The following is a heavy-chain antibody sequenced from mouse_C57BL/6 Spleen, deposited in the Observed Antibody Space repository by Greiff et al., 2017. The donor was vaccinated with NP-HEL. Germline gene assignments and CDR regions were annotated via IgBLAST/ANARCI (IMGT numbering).Heavy chain of an antibody. CDR3: ARSYTTVVALDY. J-gene: IGHJ2*01. CDR1: GYAFTNYL. CDR2: INPGSGGT. D-gene: IGHD1-1*01. V-gene: IGHV1-54*01. Sequence: QVQLQQSGAELVRPGTSVKVSCKASGYAFTNYLIEWVKQRPGQGLEWIGVINPGSGGTNYNEKFKGKATLTADKSSSTAYMQLSSLTSEDSAVYFCARSYTTVVALDYWGQGTTLTVSS.